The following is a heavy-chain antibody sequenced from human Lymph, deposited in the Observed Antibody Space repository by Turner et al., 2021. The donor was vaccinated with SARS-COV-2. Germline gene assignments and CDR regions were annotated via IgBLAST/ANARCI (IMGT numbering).Heavy chain of an antibody. CDR3: ARHQGSTSGYDHGMNV. V-gene: IGHV4-59*08. CDR1: GGSISSTS. CDR2: FYKIGSI. J-gene: IGHJ6*02. Sequence: QVQLQESGPGLVRPSETLSLTCTVSGGSISSTSWSWIRQSPGRGLEWIGYFYKIGSIDYNPTLRCRVTISVDTSKNQLSLNLISVTAADTAVYYCARHQGSTSGYDHGMNVWGQGTAVIVSS. D-gene: IGHD1-1*01.